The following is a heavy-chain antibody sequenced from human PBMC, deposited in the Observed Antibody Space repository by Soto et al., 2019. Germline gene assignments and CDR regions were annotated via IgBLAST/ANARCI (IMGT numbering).Heavy chain of an antibody. Sequence: SLKVSCKASGGTFSSYAISWVRQAPGQGLEWMGGIIPIFGTANYAQKFQGRVTITADESTSTAYMELSSLRSEDTAVYYCASGPYSSSWYNAFDIWGQGTMVTVSS. V-gene: IGHV1-69*13. D-gene: IGHD6-13*01. J-gene: IGHJ3*02. CDR1: GGTFSSYA. CDR3: ASGPYSSSWYNAFDI. CDR2: IIPIFGTA.